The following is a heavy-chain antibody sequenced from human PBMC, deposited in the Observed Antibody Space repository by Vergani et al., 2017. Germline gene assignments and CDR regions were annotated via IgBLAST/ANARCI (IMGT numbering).Heavy chain of an antibody. CDR2: IFSNDEK. V-gene: IGHV2-26*01. CDR3: ARILHGAWGWFDP. Sequence: QESGPGLVKPSETLSLTCTVSGGSISSSSYYWGWIRQPPGKALEWLAHIFSNDEKSYSTSLKSRLTISKDTSKSQVVLTMTNMDPVDTATYYCARILHGAWGWFDPWGQGTLVTVSS. J-gene: IGHJ5*02. CDR1: GGSISSSSYY. D-gene: IGHD1-26*01.